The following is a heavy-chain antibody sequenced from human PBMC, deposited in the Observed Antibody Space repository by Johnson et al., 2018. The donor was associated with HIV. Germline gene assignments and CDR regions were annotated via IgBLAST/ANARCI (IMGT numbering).Heavy chain of an antibody. CDR2: ISYDASNK. CDR1: GFTLSNNA. J-gene: IGHJ3*02. V-gene: IGHV3-30*04. Sequence: QVQLVESGGGVVQPGRSLRLSCVASGFTLSNNAMHWVRQAPGKGLEWVAVISYDASNKYYADSVKGRFTISRDNSKNTLYVQMNRLIPEDTAAYFCAKGRSGGSGAFDIWGQGTMVTVSS. CDR3: AKGRSGGSGAFDI. D-gene: IGHD3-10*01.